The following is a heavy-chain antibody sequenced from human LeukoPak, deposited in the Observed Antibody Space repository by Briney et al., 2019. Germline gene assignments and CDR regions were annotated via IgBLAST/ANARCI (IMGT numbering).Heavy chain of an antibody. Sequence: QTGGSLRLSCAASGFTFSSYAMSWVRQAPGKGLEWVSAISGSGGSTYYADSVKGRFTISRDNSKNTLYLQMNSLRAEDTAVYYCARRGAVGGTYYYYYGMDVWGQGTTVTVSS. CDR2: ISGSGGST. J-gene: IGHJ6*02. V-gene: IGHV3-23*01. CDR3: ARRGAVGGTYYYYYGMDV. D-gene: IGHD1-26*01. CDR1: GFTFSSYA.